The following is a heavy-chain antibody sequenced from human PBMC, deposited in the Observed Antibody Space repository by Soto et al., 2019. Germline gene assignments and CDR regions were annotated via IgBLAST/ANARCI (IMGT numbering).Heavy chain of an antibody. J-gene: IGHJ6*02. CDR1: GVTFSSYA. D-gene: IGHD2-15*01. CDR2: IIPSFGTA. V-gene: IGHV1-69*12. CDR3: ARPPCGRGYYFGIDG. Sequence: QVQLVQSGAEVKKPGSSVKVSCKASGVTFSSYAISWVRQAPGQGLEWMGGIIPSFGTANYAQTFQRRVTITEDESTSTAYMELSSLRSEDTAVYYGARPPCGRGYYFGIDGWGQGTTVTVSS.